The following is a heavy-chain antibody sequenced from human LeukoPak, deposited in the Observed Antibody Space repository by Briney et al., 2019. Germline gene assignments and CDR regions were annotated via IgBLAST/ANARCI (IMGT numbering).Heavy chain of an antibody. CDR1: GFTFSNAW. CDR2: IKSKTNGGTT. V-gene: IGHV3-15*01. Sequence: KPGGSLRLSCAASGFTFSNAWMTWVRQTPGKGLEWVGRIKSKTNGGTTEYAAPVKGRITISRDDSKNTLYLQMNSLQTEDTAIYYCSTWGVATPGSHLWGQGTLVTVSS. J-gene: IGHJ4*02. D-gene: IGHD3-10*01. CDR3: STWGVATPGSHL.